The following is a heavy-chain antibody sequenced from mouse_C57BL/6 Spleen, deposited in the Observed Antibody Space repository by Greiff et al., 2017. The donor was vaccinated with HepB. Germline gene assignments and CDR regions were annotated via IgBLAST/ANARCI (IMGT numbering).Heavy chain of an antibody. V-gene: IGHV1-15*01. CDR3: TRLYDYGSSYDAMDY. CDR2: IDPETGGT. CDR1: GYTFTDYE. D-gene: IGHD1-1*01. Sequence: VQLQQSGAELVRPGASVTLSCKASGYTFTDYEMHWVKQTPVHGLEWIGAIDPETGGTAYNQKFKGKAILTADKSSSTAYMELRSLTSEDSAVYYCTRLYDYGSSYDAMDYWGQGTSVTVSS. J-gene: IGHJ4*01.